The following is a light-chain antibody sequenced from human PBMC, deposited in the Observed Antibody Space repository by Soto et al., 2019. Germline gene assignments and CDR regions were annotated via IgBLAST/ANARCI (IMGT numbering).Light chain of an antibody. CDR3: CSYAGSYTFDVV. J-gene: IGLJ2*01. V-gene: IGLV2-11*01. CDR1: SSDVGGYNY. CDR2: DVS. Sequence: QSVLTQPRSVSGSPGQSVTISCTGTSSDVGGYNYVSWYQQHPGKAPKVMIYDVSKRPSGVPDRFSGSKSGHTASLTISGLQAEDEADYYCCSYAGSYTFDVVFGGGTKVTVL.